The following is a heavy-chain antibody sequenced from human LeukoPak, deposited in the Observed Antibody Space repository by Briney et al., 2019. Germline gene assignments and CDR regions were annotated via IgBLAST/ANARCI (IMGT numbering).Heavy chain of an antibody. Sequence: KSSETLSLSCAVSGYSISSGYYWGWIRQPPGKRLQWIGSIYHSGTTYYNPSLKSRVTVSVDTSKNQFSLKLSSVTAADTAVYYCARDTKHYYDTSGYLVDYWGQGTMVTVSS. CDR1: GYSISSGYY. J-gene: IGHJ4*02. CDR3: ARDTKHYYDTSGYLVDY. V-gene: IGHV4-38-2*02. CDR2: IYHSGTT. D-gene: IGHD3-22*01.